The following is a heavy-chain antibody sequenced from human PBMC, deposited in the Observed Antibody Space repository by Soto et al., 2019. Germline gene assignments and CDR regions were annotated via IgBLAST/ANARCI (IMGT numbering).Heavy chain of an antibody. V-gene: IGHV5-51*01. CDR3: ARLRACSNGICYRLDY. CDR2: IYPGDSDT. CDR1: GYTFPSYW. Sequence: LTISCKGSGYTFPSYWVGWVRQMPGKGLEWMGIIYPGDSDTRYSPSFQGQVTISADKSITTAYLQWNSLKASDTAMYYCARLRACSNGICYRLDYWGQGTLVTVSS. D-gene: IGHD2-8*01. J-gene: IGHJ4*02.